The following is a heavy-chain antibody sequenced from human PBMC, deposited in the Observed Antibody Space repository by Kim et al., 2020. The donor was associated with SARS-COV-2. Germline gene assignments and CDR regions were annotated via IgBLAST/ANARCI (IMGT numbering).Heavy chain of an antibody. Sequence: SVKVSCKASGGTFSSYAISWVRQAPGQGLEWMGGIIPIFGTANYAQKFQGRVTITADESTSTAYMELSSLRSEDTAVYYCARGTVFGVVKANYYYYGMDVWGQGTTVTVSS. CDR3: ARGTVFGVVKANYYYYGMDV. CDR1: GGTFSSYA. V-gene: IGHV1-69*13. D-gene: IGHD3-3*01. J-gene: IGHJ6*02. CDR2: IIPIFGTA.